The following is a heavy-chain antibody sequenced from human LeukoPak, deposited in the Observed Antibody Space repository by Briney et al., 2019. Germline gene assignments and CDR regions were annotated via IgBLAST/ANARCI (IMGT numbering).Heavy chain of an antibody. Sequence: SETPSLTCAVYGGSFSGYYWSWIRQPPGKGLEWIGEINHSGSTNYNPSLKSRVTISVDTSKNQFSLKLSSVTAADTAVYYCARASCSSTSCSRGWYFDLWGRGTLVTVSS. CDR1: GGSFSGYY. D-gene: IGHD2-2*01. V-gene: IGHV4-34*01. CDR3: ARASCSSTSCSRGWYFDL. CDR2: INHSGST. J-gene: IGHJ2*01.